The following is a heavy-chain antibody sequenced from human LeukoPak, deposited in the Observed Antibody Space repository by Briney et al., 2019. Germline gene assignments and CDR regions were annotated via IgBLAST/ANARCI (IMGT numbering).Heavy chain of an antibody. J-gene: IGHJ4*02. Sequence: GGSLRLSCAASGFTFSSYWMHWVRQAPGKGLVWVSRINTDGSTTTYADSVQGRLTISRDNAKNTLYLQMNSLRAEDTAVYYCASGLKSYTTSWYGDYWGQGVLVTVSS. CDR3: ASGLKSYTTSWYGDY. CDR1: GFTFSSYW. V-gene: IGHV3-74*01. D-gene: IGHD6-13*01. CDR2: INTDGSTT.